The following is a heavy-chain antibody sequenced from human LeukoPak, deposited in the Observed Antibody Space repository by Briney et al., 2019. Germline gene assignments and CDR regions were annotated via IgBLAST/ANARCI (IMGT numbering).Heavy chain of an antibody. CDR1: GGSISSSSYY. CDR2: ISGSSSFI. CDR3: ARDGLQGYYDSSGFFDY. J-gene: IGHJ4*02. D-gene: IGHD3-22*01. Sequence: ETLSLTCTVSGGSISSSSYYWGWVRQAPGKGLEWVSSISGSSSFISYADSVKGRFTISRDNAKNSLYLQMNSLRAENTAVYYCARDGLQGYYDSSGFFDYWGQGTLVTVSS. V-gene: IGHV3-21*01.